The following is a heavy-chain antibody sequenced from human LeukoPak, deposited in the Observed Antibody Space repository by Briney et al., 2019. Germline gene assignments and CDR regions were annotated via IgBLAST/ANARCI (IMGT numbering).Heavy chain of an antibody. CDR1: GFTFSSYW. J-gene: IGHJ4*02. D-gene: IGHD4-23*01. CDR3: ARDQGYGGKGGAFDY. V-gene: IGHV3-7*01. Sequence: GGSLRLSCAASGFTFSSYWMSWVRQAPGKGLEWVANIKQDGSEKYYVDSVKGRFTISRDNAKNSLYLQMNSLRAEDTAVYYCARDQGYGGKGGAFDYWGQGTLVTVSS. CDR2: IKQDGSEK.